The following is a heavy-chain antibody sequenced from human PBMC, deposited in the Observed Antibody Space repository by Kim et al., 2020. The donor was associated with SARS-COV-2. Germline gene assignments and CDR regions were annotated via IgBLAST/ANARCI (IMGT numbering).Heavy chain of an antibody. CDR3: ARQRGLIAAAGATYYYYGMDV. D-gene: IGHD6-13*01. J-gene: IGHJ6*02. CDR1: GYTFTSYD. CDR2: MNPNSGNT. V-gene: IGHV1-8*01. Sequence: ASVKVSCKASGYTFTSYDINWVRQATGQGLEWMGWMNPNSGNTGYAQKFQGRVTMTRNTSISTAYMELSSLRSEDTAVYYCARQRGLIAAAGATYYYYGMDVWGQGTTVTVSS.